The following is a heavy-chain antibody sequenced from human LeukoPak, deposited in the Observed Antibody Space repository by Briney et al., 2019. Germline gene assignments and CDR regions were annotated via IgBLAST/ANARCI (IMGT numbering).Heavy chain of an antibody. Sequence: GGSLRLSCAASGFTFSSYSMNWVRQARGKGLEWVSSISSSSSYIYYADSVKGRFTISRDNAKNSLYLQMNSLRAEDTAVYYCARVLRYFDWLPEYYFDYWSQGTMVTVSS. J-gene: IGHJ4*02. V-gene: IGHV3-21*01. CDR3: ARVLRYFDWLPEYYFDY. D-gene: IGHD3-9*01. CDR1: GFTFSSYS. CDR2: ISSSSSYI.